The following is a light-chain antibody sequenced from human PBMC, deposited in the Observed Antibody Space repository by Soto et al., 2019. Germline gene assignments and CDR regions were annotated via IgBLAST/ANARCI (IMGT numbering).Light chain of an antibody. Sequence: EIVLTQSPATLSLSLGERATLSCRASQSVSSYLAWHQQKPGQAPRLLIYDASNRATGIPARFSGSGSGTDFTLTISSLEPEDFAVYYCQQRSNWPLTFGQGTRLEI. J-gene: IGKJ5*01. CDR2: DAS. CDR3: QQRSNWPLT. V-gene: IGKV3-11*01. CDR1: QSVSSY.